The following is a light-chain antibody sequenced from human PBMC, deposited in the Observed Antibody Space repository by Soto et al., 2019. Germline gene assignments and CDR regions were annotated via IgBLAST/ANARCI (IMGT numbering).Light chain of an antibody. CDR2: GTS. CDR1: QSVSNIY. Sequence: EIVLTQSPGTLSLSPGEGATLSCRASQSVSNIYLAWYQQKPGQAPRLLMYGTSNRATGIPYRFIGSGSGTDFTLTISNLEPEDFAVYYCQQFGRAPRTFGQGTKVEIK. V-gene: IGKV3-20*01. J-gene: IGKJ1*01. CDR3: QQFGRAPRT.